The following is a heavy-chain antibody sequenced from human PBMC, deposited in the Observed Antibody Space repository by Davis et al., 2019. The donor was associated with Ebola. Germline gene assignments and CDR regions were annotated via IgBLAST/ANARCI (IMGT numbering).Heavy chain of an antibody. D-gene: IGHD1-26*01. CDR3: ARGLGIGSWFDP. CDR2: INHSGST. Sequence: GSLRLSCTVSGGSVSSGSYYWSWIRQPPGKGLEWIGEINHSGSTNYNPSLKSRVTISVDTSKNQFSLKLSSVTAADTAVYYCARGLGIGSWFDPWGQGTLVTVSS. CDR1: GGSVSSGSYY. J-gene: IGHJ5*02. V-gene: IGHV4-39*07.